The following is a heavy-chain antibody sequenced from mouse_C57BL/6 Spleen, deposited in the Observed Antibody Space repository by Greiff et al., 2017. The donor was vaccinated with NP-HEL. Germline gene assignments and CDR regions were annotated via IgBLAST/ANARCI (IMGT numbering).Heavy chain of an antibody. CDR1: GYTFTSYW. J-gene: IGHJ2*01. D-gene: IGHD1-1*01. CDR2: IYPGSGST. Sequence: VQLQQPGAELVKPGASVKMSCKASGYTFTSYWITWVKQRPGQGLEWIGDIYPGSGSTNYNEKFKSKATLTVDTSSSTAYMQLSSLTSEDSAVDYCARSTTVVARGGYWGQGTTLTVSS. CDR3: ARSTTVVARGGY. V-gene: IGHV1-55*01.